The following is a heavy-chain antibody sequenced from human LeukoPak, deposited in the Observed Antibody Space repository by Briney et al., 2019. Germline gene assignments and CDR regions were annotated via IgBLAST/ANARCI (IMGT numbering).Heavy chain of an antibody. J-gene: IGHJ4*02. CDR2: GSGSGGRK. CDR1: VFTFRSYV. CDR3: AKGNSGSNPPADDY. V-gene: IGHV3-23*01. D-gene: IGHD1-26*01. Sequence: GGSLRLSCAASVFTFRSYVMSWVRQAPGKGLEWVSAGSGSGGRKDYGDFVKGRFTISRDSSTNTLFLQMSSLRAEETAVYYCAKGNSGSNPPADDYWGEGTLVTVSS.